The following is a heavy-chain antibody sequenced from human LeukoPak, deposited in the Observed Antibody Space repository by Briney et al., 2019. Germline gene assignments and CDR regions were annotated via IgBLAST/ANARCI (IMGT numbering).Heavy chain of an antibody. V-gene: IGHV3-66*01. D-gene: IGHD1-26*01. CDR2: IYSGGST. J-gene: IGHJ6*03. Sequence: PGGSLRLSCAASGFTVSSNYMSWVRQAPGKGLEWVSVIYSGGSTYYADSVKGRFTISRDNSKNTLYLQMNSLRAEDTAVYYCAKGRRANYYYYMDVWGKGTTVTVSS. CDR1: GFTVSSNY. CDR3: AKGRRANYYYYMDV.